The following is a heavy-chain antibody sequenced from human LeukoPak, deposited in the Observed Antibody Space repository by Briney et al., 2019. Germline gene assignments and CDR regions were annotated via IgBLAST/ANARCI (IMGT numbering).Heavy chain of an antibody. Sequence: ASVKVSCKASGYIFTGYYMHWVRQAPGQGLEWMGWINPNSGGTNYAQKFQGRVTMTRDTSTSTVYMELSSLRSEDTAVYYCARGTSSSTRYYYYGMDVWGQGTTVTVSS. CDR2: INPNSGGT. CDR3: ARGTSSSTRYYYYGMDV. D-gene: IGHD3-10*01. J-gene: IGHJ6*02. CDR1: GYIFTGYY. V-gene: IGHV1-2*02.